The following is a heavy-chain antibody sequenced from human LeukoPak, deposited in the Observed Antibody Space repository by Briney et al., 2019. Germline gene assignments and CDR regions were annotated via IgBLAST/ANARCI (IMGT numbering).Heavy chain of an antibody. CDR2: ISYDGSNK. CDR3: ARGAHYDFWSGYWYAFDI. V-gene: IGHV3-30*04. Sequence: GGSLRLSCAASGFTFSSYAMHWVRQAPGKGLEWVAVISYDGSNKYYADSVKGRFTISRDTAKNSLYLQMNSLRAEDTAVYYCARGAHYDFWSGYWYAFDIWGQGTMVTVSS. J-gene: IGHJ3*02. CDR1: GFTFSSYA. D-gene: IGHD3-3*01.